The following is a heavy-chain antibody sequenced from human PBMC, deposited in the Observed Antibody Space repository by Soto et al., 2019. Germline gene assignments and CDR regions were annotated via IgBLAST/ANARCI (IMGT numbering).Heavy chain of an antibody. CDR2: INPSGGST. CDR3: ARDAWLRKDYPYYIDV. D-gene: IGHD5-12*01. CDR1: GYTFSNYY. Sequence: QVQLVQSGAEVKKPGASVKVSCKASGYTFSNYYIHWVRQAPGQGLEWMGIINPSGGSTPYPQRFRGIVTMASDTPRSSVYMELSSLRFEDPAVYYCARDAWLRKDYPYYIDVCGRGTTVTVSS. V-gene: IGHV1-46*03. J-gene: IGHJ6*03.